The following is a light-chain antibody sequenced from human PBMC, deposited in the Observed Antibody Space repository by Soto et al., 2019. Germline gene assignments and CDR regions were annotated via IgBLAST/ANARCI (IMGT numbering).Light chain of an antibody. CDR3: QQYGSSRT. V-gene: IGKV3-15*01. J-gene: IGKJ1*01. CDR1: QSVSSS. Sequence: EIVMTQSPATLSVSPGERVTLSCRASQSVSSSLAWYRQKPGQAPRLLIYAASTRATGIPARLTGSGSGTEFTLTISSLQSEDFAFYYCQQYGSSRTFGQGTKVDI. CDR2: AAS.